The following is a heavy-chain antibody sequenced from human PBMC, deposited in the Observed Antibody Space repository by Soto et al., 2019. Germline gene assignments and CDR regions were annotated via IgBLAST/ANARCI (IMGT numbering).Heavy chain of an antibody. J-gene: IGHJ4*02. Sequence: ASVKVSCKASGGTFSSYAISWVRQAPGQGLEWMGGIIPIFGTANYAQKFQGRVTITADKSTSTAYMELSSLRSEDTAVYYCARDRAREGYSYEHCGQGTLVTVS. CDR3: ARDRAREGYSYEH. D-gene: IGHD5-18*01. CDR2: IIPIFGTA. V-gene: IGHV1-69*06. CDR1: GGTFSSYA.